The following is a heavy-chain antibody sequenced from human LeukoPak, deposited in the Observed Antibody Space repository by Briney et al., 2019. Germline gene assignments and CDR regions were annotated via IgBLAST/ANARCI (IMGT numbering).Heavy chain of an antibody. Sequence: ASVKVSCKASGYTFTGYYLHWVRQAPGQGLEWMGWINPNSGGTKYAQKFQGRVTMTRDTSISTAYMDLSRLRYDDTAVDYCARDLAQIGYCSGCSCYSGFEYWGQGTLVTVSS. D-gene: IGHD2-15*01. J-gene: IGHJ4*02. CDR3: ARDLAQIGYCSGCSCYSGFEY. V-gene: IGHV1-2*02. CDR2: INPNSGGT. CDR1: GYTFTGYY.